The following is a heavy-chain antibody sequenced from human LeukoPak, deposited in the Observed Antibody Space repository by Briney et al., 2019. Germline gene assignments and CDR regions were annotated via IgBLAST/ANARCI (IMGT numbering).Heavy chain of an antibody. CDR3: ARLSTVNTSFDY. Sequence: SETLSLTCAVYGGSFSGYYWSWIRQPPGKGLEWIGEINHSGSTNYNPSLKGRVTISVDTSKNQFSLKLRSVTAADTAVYYCARLSTVNTSFDYWGQGTLVTVSS. CDR1: GGSFSGYY. D-gene: IGHD4-17*01. J-gene: IGHJ4*02. CDR2: INHSGST. V-gene: IGHV4-34*01.